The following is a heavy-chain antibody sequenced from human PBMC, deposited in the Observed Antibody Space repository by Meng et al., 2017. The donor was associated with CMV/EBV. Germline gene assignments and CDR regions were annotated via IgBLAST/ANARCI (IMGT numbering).Heavy chain of an antibody. V-gene: IGHV6-1*01. CDR3: AREGGDYGSGSYYTMYYGMDV. CDR1: GDSVSSHSAA. D-gene: IGHD3-10*01. CDR2: TYYRSKWYN. J-gene: IGHJ6*02. Sequence: SQTLSLTCAISGDSVSSHSAAWNWIRQSPSRGLEWLGRTYYRSKWYNDYAVSVKSRITINPDTSKNQFSLQLNSVTPEDTAVYYCAREGGDYGSGSYYTMYYGMDVWGQGTTVTVSS.